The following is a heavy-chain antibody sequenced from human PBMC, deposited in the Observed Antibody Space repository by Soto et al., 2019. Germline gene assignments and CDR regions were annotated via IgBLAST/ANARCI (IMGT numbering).Heavy chain of an antibody. V-gene: IGHV6-1*01. CDR1: GDSVSSNSAA. CDR2: TYYRSKWFN. CDR3: ARRIRGNGVKYIDI. J-gene: IGHJ4*02. D-gene: IGHD3-10*01. Sequence: PSQTLSLTCAISGDSVSSNSAAWNWIRQSPSRGLEWLGRTYYRSKWFNDHAISVKSRIAINPDTSKNHFSLQLNSVTPDDTAVYYCARRIRGNGVKYIDIWGQGTLVTVSS.